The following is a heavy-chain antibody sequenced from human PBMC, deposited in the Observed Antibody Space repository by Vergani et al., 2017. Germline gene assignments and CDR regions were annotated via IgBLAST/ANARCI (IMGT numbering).Heavy chain of an antibody. CDR2: ISYDGSNK. J-gene: IGHJ4*02. CDR3: ARVSGGGSYVRALDY. Sequence: QVQLVESGGGVVQPGRSLRLSCAASVFTFSSYAMHWVRQAPGKGLEWVAVISYDGSNKYYADSVKGRFTISRDNSKNTLYLQMNSLRAEDTAVYYCARVSGGGSYVRALDYWGQGTLVTVSS. D-gene: IGHD1-26*01. CDR1: VFTFSSYA. V-gene: IGHV3-30*01.